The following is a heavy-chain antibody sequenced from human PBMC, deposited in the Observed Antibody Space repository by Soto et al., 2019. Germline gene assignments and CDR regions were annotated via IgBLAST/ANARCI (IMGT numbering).Heavy chain of an antibody. V-gene: IGHV3-30-3*01. Sequence: QVQLVESGGGVVQPGRSLRLSCAASGFTFSSYAMHWVRQAPGKGLEWVAVISYDGSNKYYADSVKGRFTISRDNSKNTLYLQMNSLRAEDTAVYYCASDGADYYDSSGYYPDAFDIWGQGTMVTVSS. CDR1: GFTFSSYA. D-gene: IGHD3-22*01. CDR3: ASDGADYYDSSGYYPDAFDI. CDR2: ISYDGSNK. J-gene: IGHJ3*02.